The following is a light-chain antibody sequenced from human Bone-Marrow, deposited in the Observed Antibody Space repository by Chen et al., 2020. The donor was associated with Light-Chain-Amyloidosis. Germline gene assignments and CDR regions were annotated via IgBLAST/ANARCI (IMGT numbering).Light chain of an antibody. V-gene: IGLV2-14*01. Sequence: QSALTQPASVSGSPGQSITISCTGTSSDVGGDNHVSWYQQHPDKAPKLMIYEVTNRPSWVPDRFSGSKSDNTASLTISGLQTEDEADYVCSSYTITNTLVFGSGTRVTV. CDR3: SSYTITNTLV. CDR2: EVT. CDR1: SSDVGGDNH. J-gene: IGLJ1*01.